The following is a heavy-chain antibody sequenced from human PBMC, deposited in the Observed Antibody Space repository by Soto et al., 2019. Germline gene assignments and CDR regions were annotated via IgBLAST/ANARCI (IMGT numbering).Heavy chain of an antibody. D-gene: IGHD3-10*01. CDR3: ARDHTVLLWFGELLSRDHDAFDI. Sequence: QVQLVQSGAEVKKPGASVKVSCKASGYTFTSYGISWVRQAPGQGLEWMGWISAYNGNTNYAQKLQGRVTMTADTSTSTAYMELRSLRSDDTAVYYCARDHTVLLWFGELLSRDHDAFDIWGQGTMVTVSS. V-gene: IGHV1-18*01. CDR2: ISAYNGNT. CDR1: GYTFTSYG. J-gene: IGHJ3*02.